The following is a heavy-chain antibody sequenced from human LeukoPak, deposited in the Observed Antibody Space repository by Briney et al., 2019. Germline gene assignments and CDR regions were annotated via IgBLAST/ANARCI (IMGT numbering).Heavy chain of an antibody. CDR1: GYSFTNYG. V-gene: IGHV1-18*01. CDR3: ARDLNGGLIGY. Sequence: GASVKVSCKASGYSFTNYGVAWVRQAPRQGPEWTGWISAKNGNANYAQQFQGRVTMTIETSTNTAYMELRSLRSDDTAVYYCARDLNGGLIGYWGQGTLVTVSS. J-gene: IGHJ4*02. D-gene: IGHD2-8*01. CDR2: ISAKNGNA.